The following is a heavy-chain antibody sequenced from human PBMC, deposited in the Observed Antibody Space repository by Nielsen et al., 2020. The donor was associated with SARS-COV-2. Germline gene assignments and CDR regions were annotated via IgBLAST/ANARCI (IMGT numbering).Heavy chain of an antibody. Sequence: SETLSLTCTVSGGSISSSSYYWSWIRQHPGKGLEWIGYIYYSGSTYYNPSLKSRVTISVDTSKNQFSLKLSSVTAADTAVYYCARDLWVPAIGGGMDVWGQGTTVTVSS. CDR3: ARDLWVPAIGGGMDV. V-gene: IGHV4-31*03. CDR2: IYYSGST. D-gene: IGHD2-2*01. J-gene: IGHJ6*02. CDR1: GGSISSSSYY.